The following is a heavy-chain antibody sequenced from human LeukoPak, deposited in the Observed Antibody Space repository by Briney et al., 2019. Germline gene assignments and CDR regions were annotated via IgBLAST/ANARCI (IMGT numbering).Heavy chain of an antibody. V-gene: IGHV1-46*01. J-gene: IGHJ4*02. CDR1: GYTFTGYY. CDR3: ARVSTGTTSDY. Sequence: ASVKVSCKASGYTFTGYYMHWVRQAPGQGLEWMGIINPSGGSTTYDQKFQGRVTMTRDTSTSTVYMELSSLRSEDTAVYYCARVSTGTTSDYWGQGTLVTVAS. D-gene: IGHD1-1*01. CDR2: INPSGGST.